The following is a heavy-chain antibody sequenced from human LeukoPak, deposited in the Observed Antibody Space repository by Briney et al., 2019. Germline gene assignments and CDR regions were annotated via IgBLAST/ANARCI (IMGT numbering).Heavy chain of an antibody. CDR3: AKDRGSSGWWYFDY. D-gene: IGHD6-19*01. Sequence: GGSLRLSCAASGFTFDDYAMHWGRQAPGKGLERDSGISWNSGSIGYADSVKGRFTISRDNAKNSLYLQMNSLRAEDTALYYCAKDRGSSGWWYFDYWGQGTLVTVSS. CDR1: GFTFDDYA. CDR2: ISWNSGSI. V-gene: IGHV3-9*01. J-gene: IGHJ4*02.